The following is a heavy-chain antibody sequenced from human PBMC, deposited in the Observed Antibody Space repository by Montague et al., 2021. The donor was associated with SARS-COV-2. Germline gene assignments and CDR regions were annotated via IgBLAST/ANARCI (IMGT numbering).Heavy chain of an antibody. D-gene: IGHD2-15*01. J-gene: IGHJ4*02. CDR3: ARQYGRGCVVSGFETDFDY. CDR1: GDLISSSSYY. V-gene: IGHV4-39*01. Sequence: SETLSLTCTVSGDLISSSSYYWGRIRQSPGRGLEWIGSNNYNASTYSYPSLKSRVTLSVDEPKDQYSLQLDYMTAADTAVYYCARQYGRGCVVSGFETDFDYWGQGSLVIVSS. CDR2: NNYNAST.